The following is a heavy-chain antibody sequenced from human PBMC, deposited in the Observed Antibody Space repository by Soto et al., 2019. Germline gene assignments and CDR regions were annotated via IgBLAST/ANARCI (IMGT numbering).Heavy chain of an antibody. V-gene: IGHV1-18*01. J-gene: IGHJ5*02. CDR2: ISAYNGNT. D-gene: IGHD3-9*01. CDR3: ARDSQYDILTGYISNWFAP. Sequence: QVQLVQSGAEVKKPGASVKVSCKASGYTFTSYGISWVRQAPGQGLEWMGWISAYNGNTNYAQKLQGRVTMTTDTAKSTAYMELRSLRSDDTAVYYCARDSQYDILTGYISNWFAPWGQGTLVTVSS. CDR1: GYTFTSYG.